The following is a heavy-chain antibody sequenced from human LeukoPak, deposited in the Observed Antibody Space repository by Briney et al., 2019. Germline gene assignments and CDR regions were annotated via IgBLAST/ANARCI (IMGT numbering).Heavy chain of an antibody. J-gene: IGHJ6*04. CDR3: ARGPARTYYDILTGTRDPYYYYGMDV. CDR1: GDSVSSNSAA. CDR2: TYYRSKWYN. D-gene: IGHD3-9*01. V-gene: IGHV6-1*01. Sequence: PSQTLSLTCAISGDSVSSNSAAWNWIRQSPSRGLEWLGRTYYRSKWYNDSAVSVKSRITINPDTSKNQFSLQLNSVTPEDTAVYYCARGPARTYYDILTGTRDPYYYYGMDVWGKGTTVTVSS.